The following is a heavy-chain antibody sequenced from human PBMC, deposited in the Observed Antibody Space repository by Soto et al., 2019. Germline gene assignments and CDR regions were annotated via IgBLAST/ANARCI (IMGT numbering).Heavy chain of an antibody. J-gene: IGHJ4*02. V-gene: IGHV1-69*01. CDR2: IIPILTTA. CDR3: ARKAGGGNYYILDF. Sequence: QVQVVQSGAEVKKPGSSVKVSCKVSGDSFSSYAISWVRQAPGQGLEWMGGIIPILTTANYAQKFQDRVTNTADESTSTAYMEVSSLTSEDTAVYYCARKAGGGNYYILDFWGQGTLVTVSS. D-gene: IGHD2-15*01. CDR1: GDSFSSYA.